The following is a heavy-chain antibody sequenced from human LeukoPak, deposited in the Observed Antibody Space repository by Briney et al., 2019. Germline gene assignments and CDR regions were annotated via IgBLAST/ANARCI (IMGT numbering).Heavy chain of an antibody. V-gene: IGHV1-2*02. D-gene: IGHD4-23*01. J-gene: IGHJ5*02. CDR2: INPNSGGT. CDR3: ARDNSVEDTAWWFDP. Sequence: GASVKVSCKASGYTFTGYYMHWVRQAPGQGLEWMGWINPNSGGTNYAQKLQGRVTMTRDTSISTAYMELSSLRSEDTAVYYCARDNSVEDTAWWFDPWGQGTLVTVSS. CDR1: GYTFTGYY.